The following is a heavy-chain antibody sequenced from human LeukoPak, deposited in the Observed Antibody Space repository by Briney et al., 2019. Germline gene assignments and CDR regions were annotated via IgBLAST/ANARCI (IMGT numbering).Heavy chain of an antibody. J-gene: IGHJ4*02. CDR1: GFTFSSYW. D-gene: IGHD3-9*01. V-gene: IGHV3-7*01. CDR2: IKQDGSEK. CDR3: VRGADTGYSSDS. Sequence: GGSLRLSCEASGFTFSSYWMSWVRQAPGKGLEWVANIKQDGSEKKYLDSVKGRFTISRDNAKNSMYLQMNSLRAEDTAVYYCVRGADTGYSSDSWGQGTLVTVSS.